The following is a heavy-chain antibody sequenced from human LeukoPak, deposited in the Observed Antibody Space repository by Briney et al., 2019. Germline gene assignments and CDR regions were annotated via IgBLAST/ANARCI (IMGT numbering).Heavy chain of an antibody. D-gene: IGHD6-25*01. Sequence: QSSETLSLTCGVSGGPVSSTNWWAWIRQPPGKGLEWIGEVHLDGRTNFNPSLKSRLTMSVDLSENHVSLKLTSVTAADTAVYYCAREGGFYRPLDYSGQGTLVTVSS. CDR3: AREGGFYRPLDY. CDR1: GGPVSSTNW. V-gene: IGHV4-4*02. CDR2: VHLDGRT. J-gene: IGHJ4*02.